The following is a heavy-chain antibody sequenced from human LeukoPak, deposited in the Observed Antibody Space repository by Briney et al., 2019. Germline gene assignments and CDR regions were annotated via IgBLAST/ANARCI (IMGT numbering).Heavy chain of an antibody. Sequence: PGGSLRLSCAASGFTFSSYAMSWVRQAPGKGLEWVSVMSGGGGSTYYADSVKGRFTISRDNSKSTLYLQMNSLRAEDTAIYYCAKARFGVLTRWDYWGQGTLVTVSS. J-gene: IGHJ4*02. CDR1: GFTFSSYA. CDR3: AKARFGVLTRWDY. V-gene: IGHV3-23*01. D-gene: IGHD3-3*01. CDR2: MSGGGGST.